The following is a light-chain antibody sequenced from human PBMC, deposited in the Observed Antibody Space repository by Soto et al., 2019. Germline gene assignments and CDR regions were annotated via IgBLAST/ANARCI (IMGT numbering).Light chain of an antibody. CDR1: SGDVGAYNY. CDR3: SSYTTSDTYV. CDR2: DVS. Sequence: QSALTQPASVSGSPGHSIAISCTGTSGDVGAYNYVSWYQQHPGKAPKLMIYDVSNRPSGVSDRFSGSKSGNTASLTISGLQAEDEADYYCSSYTTSDTYVFGSGTKVTVL. V-gene: IGLV2-14*01. J-gene: IGLJ1*01.